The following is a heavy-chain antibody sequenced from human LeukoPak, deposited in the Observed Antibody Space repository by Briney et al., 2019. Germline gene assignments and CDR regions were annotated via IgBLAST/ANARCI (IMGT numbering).Heavy chain of an antibody. D-gene: IGHD3-3*01. Sequence: PSETLSLTCTVSGGSISSYYWSWIRQPPGKGLEWIGYIYYSGSTNYNPSLKSRVTISVDTSKNQFSLKLSSVTAADTAMYYCAREGDFWGKIDYWGQGTLVTVSS. J-gene: IGHJ4*02. CDR2: IYYSGST. V-gene: IGHV4-59*01. CDR1: GGSISSYY. CDR3: AREGDFWGKIDY.